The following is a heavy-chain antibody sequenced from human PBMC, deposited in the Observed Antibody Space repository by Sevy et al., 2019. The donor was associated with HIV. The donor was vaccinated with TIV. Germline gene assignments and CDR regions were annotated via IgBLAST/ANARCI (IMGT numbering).Heavy chain of an antibody. CDR1: GFTFSSYG. Sequence: GGSLRLSCAASGFTFSSYGMHWVRQAPGKGLEWVAFIRYDGSNKYYADSVKGRFTISRDNSKNTLYLQMNSLRAEDTAAYYCAKDHFGEGWLRGYYYYGMDVWGQGTTVTVSS. CDR2: IRYDGSNK. J-gene: IGHJ6*02. CDR3: AKDHFGEGWLRGYYYYGMDV. D-gene: IGHD3-10*01. V-gene: IGHV3-30*02.